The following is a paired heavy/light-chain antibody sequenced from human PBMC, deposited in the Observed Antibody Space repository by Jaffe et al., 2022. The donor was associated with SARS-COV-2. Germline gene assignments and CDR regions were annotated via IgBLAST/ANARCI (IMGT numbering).Heavy chain of an antibody. CDR2: INTNTGNP. J-gene: IGHJ5*02. CDR3: AREDYGDYDGIGGWFDP. V-gene: IGHV7-4-1*02. CDR1: GYTFTNYA. Sequence: QVQLVQSGSELKKPGASVKVSCKASGYTFTNYAMNWVRQAPGQGLEWMGGINTNTGNPTYAQGFTGRFVFSLDTSVSTAYLQISSLKAEDTAVYYCAREDYGDYDGIGGWFDPWGQGTLVTVSS. D-gene: IGHD4-17*01.
Light chain of an antibody. J-gene: IGKJ1*01. CDR1: QSILYSSNNKNY. CDR2: WAS. CDR3: QQYYTTPRA. Sequence: DIVMTQSPDSLAVSLGERATIKCKSSQSILYSSNNKNYLAWYQQKPGQPPKLLIYWASTRESGVPDRFSGSGSGTDFTLTISSLQAEDVAVYYCQQYYTTPRAFGQGTKVEIK. V-gene: IGKV4-1*01.